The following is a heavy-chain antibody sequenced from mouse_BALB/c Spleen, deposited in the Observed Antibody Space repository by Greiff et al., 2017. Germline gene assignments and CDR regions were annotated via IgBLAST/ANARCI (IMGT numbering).Heavy chain of an antibody. J-gene: IGHJ4*01. CDR3: ATNWDDAMDY. D-gene: IGHD4-1*01. Sequence: QVQLKQSGPQLVRPGASVKISCKASGYSFTSYWMHWVKQRPGQGLEWIGMIDPSDSETRLNQKFKDKATLTVDKSSSTAYMQLSSPTSEDSAVYYCATNWDDAMDYWGQGTSVTVSS. CDR1: GYSFTSYW. CDR2: IDPSDSET. V-gene: IGHV1S126*01.